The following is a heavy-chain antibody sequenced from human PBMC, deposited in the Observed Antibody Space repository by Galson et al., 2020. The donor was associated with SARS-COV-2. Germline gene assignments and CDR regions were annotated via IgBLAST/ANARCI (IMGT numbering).Heavy chain of an antibody. CDR2: INPNSGGT. J-gene: IGHJ3*02. CDR3: ARGGLYYYDSSGYDAFDI. D-gene: IGHD3-22*01. V-gene: IGHV1-2*04. CDR1: GYTFTGYY. Sequence: ASVKVSCKASGYTFTGYYMHWVRQAPGQGLEWMGWINPNSGGTNYAQKFQGWVTMTRDTSISTAYMELSRLRSDDTAVYYCARGGLYYYDSSGYDAFDIWGQGTMVTVSS.